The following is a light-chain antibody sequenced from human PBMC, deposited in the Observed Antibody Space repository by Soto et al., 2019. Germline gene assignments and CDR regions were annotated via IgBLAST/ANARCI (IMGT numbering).Light chain of an antibody. Sequence: QSVLPHPPSASGSPGQSVTIACTGTSGDNYVSWYEQHPGKAPKLIIYEVTKRPSGVPARFSGSKSGNTASLTVSGLQAEEEADSYSRSYVASKNVLFGNGTKEHVL. V-gene: IGLV2-8*01. CDR2: EVT. CDR1: SGDNY. CDR3: RSYVASKNVL. J-gene: IGLJ6*01.